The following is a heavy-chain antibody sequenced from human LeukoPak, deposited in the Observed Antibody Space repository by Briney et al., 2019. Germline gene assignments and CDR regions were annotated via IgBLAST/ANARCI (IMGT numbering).Heavy chain of an antibody. Sequence: ASVKVSCKASGYTFTSYGISWVRQAPGQGLEWLGWISVYNGHTNYAQKLQGRVTMTTDTSTTTAYMELRTLRSDDTAVYYCARVGDGYQAYDYWGQGTLVTVSS. CDR1: GYTFTSYG. V-gene: IGHV1-18*01. D-gene: IGHD5-24*01. J-gene: IGHJ4*02. CDR2: ISVYNGHT. CDR3: ARVGDGYQAYDY.